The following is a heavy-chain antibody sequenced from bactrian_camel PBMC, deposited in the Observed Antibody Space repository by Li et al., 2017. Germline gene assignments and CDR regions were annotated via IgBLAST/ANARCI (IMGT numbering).Heavy chain of an antibody. J-gene: IGHJ4*01. CDR3: ATRPWYVGACSFTSDLYKY. CDR1: GYTYSRVC. Sequence: HVQLVESGGGSVQAGGSLRLSCTASGYTYSRVCMGWFRQAPGKEREGVAAVKSGGRTYYRDSVKGRFTISQDNAKNTLYLQMNSLRPEDTAMYMCATRPWYVGACSFTSDLYKYWGQGTQVTVS. V-gene: IGHV3S55*01. CDR2: VKSGGRT. D-gene: IGHD6*01.